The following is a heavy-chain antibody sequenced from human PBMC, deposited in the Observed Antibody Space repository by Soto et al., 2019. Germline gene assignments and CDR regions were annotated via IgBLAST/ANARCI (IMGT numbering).Heavy chain of an antibody. D-gene: IGHD3-3*01. V-gene: IGHV4-34*01. J-gene: IGHJ6*02. CDR1: GGSFSGYY. CDR3: ARGNLDFWSGYYSHGPTLINYYGMDV. Sequence: TETLTLTCAVYGGSFSGYYWSWIGQPPGKGLEGIGEINHSGRTNYNPSLKSRVTISVDTSKNQFSLKLSYVTAADTAVYYCARGNLDFWSGYYSHGPTLINYYGMDVLGQGTTVT. CDR2: INHSGRT.